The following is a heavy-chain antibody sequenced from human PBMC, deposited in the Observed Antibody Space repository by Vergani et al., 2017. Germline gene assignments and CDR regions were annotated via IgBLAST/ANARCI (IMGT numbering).Heavy chain of an antibody. CDR3: ARGQGYCSSTSCHSSAFDI. CDR1: GGSISSGSYY. D-gene: IGHD2-2*02. CDR2: IYTSGST. V-gene: IGHV4-61*02. J-gene: IGHJ3*02. Sequence: QVQLQESGPGLVKPSQTLSLTCTVSGGSISSGSYYRSWIRQPAGKGLEWIGLIYTSGSTNYNPSLKSRVTISVDTSKNQFSLKLSSVTAADTAVYYCARGQGYCSSTSCHSSAFDIWGQGTMVTVSS.